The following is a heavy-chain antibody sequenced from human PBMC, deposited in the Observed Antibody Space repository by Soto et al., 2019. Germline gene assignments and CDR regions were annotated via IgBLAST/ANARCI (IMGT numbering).Heavy chain of an antibody. CDR3: AKVLTSNPTYHPDY. CDR2: ISGSGGST. CDR1: GFTFSSYA. D-gene: IGHD4-4*01. V-gene: IGHV3-23*01. Sequence: EVQLLESGGGLVQPGGSLRLSCAASGFTFSSYAMSWVRQAPGKGLEWVSAISGSGGSTYYADSVKGRFTISRDNSKNTRYLQMNSLRAEDTAVYYCAKVLTSNPTYHPDYWGQGTLVTVSS. J-gene: IGHJ4*02.